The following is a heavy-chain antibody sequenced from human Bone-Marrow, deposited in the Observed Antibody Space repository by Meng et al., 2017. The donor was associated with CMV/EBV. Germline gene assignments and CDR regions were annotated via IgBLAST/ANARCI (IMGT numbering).Heavy chain of an antibody. J-gene: IGHJ6*02. CDR3: ARLYCGSDCSLGYYYYGLDV. CDR2: IKQDGSEK. V-gene: IGHV3-7*01. D-gene: IGHD2-21*01. CDR1: GFTFSSYW. Sequence: GESLKISCAASGFTFSSYWMSWVRQAPGKGLEWVANIKQDGSEKYYVGSVKGRFTISRDNAKSSLYLQMNSLRAEDTAVYYCARLYCGSDCSLGYYYYGLDVWGQGTTVNFAS.